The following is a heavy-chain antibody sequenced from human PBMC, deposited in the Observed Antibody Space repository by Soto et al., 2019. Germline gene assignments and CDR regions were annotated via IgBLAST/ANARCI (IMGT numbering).Heavy chain of an antibody. Sequence: SETLSLTCTVSGDSTSTSTYYWGWIRQPPGKGLEWIGSIDYRGSTYHNPSLKSRVTISVDTSKNQFSLKLSSVAASDTAFYYCSRRAPEGFDPWGQGTLVTVSS. J-gene: IGHJ5*02. CDR2: IDYRGST. V-gene: IGHV4-39*01. CDR1: GDSTSTSTYY. CDR3: SRRAPEGFDP.